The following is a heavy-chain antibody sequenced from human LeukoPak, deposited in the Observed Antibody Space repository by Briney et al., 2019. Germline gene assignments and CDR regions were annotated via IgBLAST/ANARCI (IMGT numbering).Heavy chain of an antibody. CDR3: ARRAEMAPAYYYNYMDV. CDR1: GYSFSIYW. J-gene: IGHJ6*03. CDR2: INPGDSDT. D-gene: IGHD5-24*01. V-gene: IGHV5-51*01. Sequence: GESLKISCKGSGYSFSIYWIVWVRQMPGKGLEWMGIINPGDSDTRYSPSFQGQVTISADKSINTAYLQWSSLKASDTAMYYCARRAEMAPAYYYNYMDVWGKGTTVTVSS.